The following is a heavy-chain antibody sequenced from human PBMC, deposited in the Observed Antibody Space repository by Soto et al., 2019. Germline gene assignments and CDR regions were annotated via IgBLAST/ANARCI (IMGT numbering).Heavy chain of an antibody. D-gene: IGHD3-10*01. Sequence: EVQLLESGGGLVQPGGSLRISCIGSGFTFSSNAMSWVRQAPGKWLEWVSAISGSGGTTYYADSVKGRFAVSRDNSNNTLYLQMNSLRAEDTAVYYCAKQRAGFGSGSDTYYFDYWGQGTLVTVSS. CDR3: AKQRAGFGSGSDTYYFDY. J-gene: IGHJ4*02. V-gene: IGHV3-23*01. CDR1: GFTFSSNA. CDR2: ISGSGGTT.